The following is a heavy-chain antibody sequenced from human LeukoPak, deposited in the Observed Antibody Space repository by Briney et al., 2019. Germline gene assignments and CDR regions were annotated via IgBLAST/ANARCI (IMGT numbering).Heavy chain of an antibody. Sequence: PGGSLRLSCAASGFTFSSYSMNWVRQAPGKGLEWVSSISSSSSYIYYADSVKGRFTISRDNAKNSLYLQMNSLRAEDTAVYYCAKGLWGGSSALDHWGQGTLVTVSS. CDR2: ISSSSSYI. CDR1: GFTFSSYS. V-gene: IGHV3-21*01. D-gene: IGHD6-6*01. CDR3: AKGLWGGSSALDH. J-gene: IGHJ4*02.